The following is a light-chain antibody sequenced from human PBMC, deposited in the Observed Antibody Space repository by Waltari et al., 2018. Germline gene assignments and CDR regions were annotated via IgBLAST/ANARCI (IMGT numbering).Light chain of an antibody. CDR2: VYR. J-gene: IGLJ2*01. CDR1: SSNIGAGYD. CDR3: QSYDSSLGGSV. Sequence: QSVLTQPPSVSGAPGPRVTISCTGSSSNIGAGYDVNWYQQLPGKVPNLLTYVYRSRPSGVLARISGSKSGTSASLAITGLQAEDEADYYCQSYDSSLGGSVVGGGTKLTVL. V-gene: IGLV1-40*01.